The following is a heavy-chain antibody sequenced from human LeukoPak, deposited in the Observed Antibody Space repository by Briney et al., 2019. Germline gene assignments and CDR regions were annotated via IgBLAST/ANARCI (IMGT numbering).Heavy chain of an antibody. D-gene: IGHD3-22*01. Sequence: SETLSLTCAVYGGSFSGYYWSWIRQPPGKGLEWIGEINHSGSTNYNPSLKSRVTISVDTSKNQFSLKLSSVTAADTAVYYCARGRSPYYYDSSGYYYANYFDYWGQGTLVTVSS. J-gene: IGHJ4*02. CDR3: ARGRSPYYYDSSGYYYANYFDY. CDR1: GGSFSGYY. V-gene: IGHV4-34*01. CDR2: INHSGST.